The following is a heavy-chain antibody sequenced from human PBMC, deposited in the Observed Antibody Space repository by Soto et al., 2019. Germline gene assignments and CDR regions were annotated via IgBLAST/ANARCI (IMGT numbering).Heavy chain of an antibody. CDR1: GFTFSSYA. V-gene: IGHV3-30-3*01. J-gene: IGHJ6*02. Sequence: GGSLRLSCAASGFTFSSYAMHWVRQAPGKGLEWVAVISYDGSNKYYADSVKGRFTISRDNSKNTLYLQMNSLRAEDTAVYYCARDKFYGMDVWGQGATVTVSS. CDR3: ARDKFYGMDV. CDR2: ISYDGSNK.